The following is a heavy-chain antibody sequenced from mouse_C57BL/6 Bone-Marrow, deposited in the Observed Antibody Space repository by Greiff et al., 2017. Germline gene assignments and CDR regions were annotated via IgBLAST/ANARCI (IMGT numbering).Heavy chain of an antibody. CDR3: ARRGLYAMDY. CDR2: ISSGGSYT. CDR1: GFTFSSYG. J-gene: IGHJ4*01. Sequence: DVQLVESGGDLVKPGGSLKLSCAASGFTFSSYGMSWVRQTPDKRLEWVATISSGGSYTYYPDSVKGRFTISSDNAKNTLYLQMSSLKSEDTAVYYCARRGLYAMDYWGRGTSVTVSA. V-gene: IGHV5-6*01.